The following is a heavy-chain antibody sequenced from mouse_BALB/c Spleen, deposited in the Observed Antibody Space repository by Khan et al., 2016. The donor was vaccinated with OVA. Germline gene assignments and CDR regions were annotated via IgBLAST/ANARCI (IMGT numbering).Heavy chain of an antibody. J-gene: IGHJ3*01. CDR2: ISTYNGNT. CDR3: ARDWAAWFAY. CDR1: GYTFTDYA. V-gene: IGHV1S137*01. Sequence: QVQLQQPGPEVVRPGVSVKISCKGSGYTFTDYAMPWVKQSHAKSLEWIGVISTYNGNTTYTQKFTGQATMNVDKSSHPAYMERARLTSDDSAIDYCARDWAAWFAYWGQGTLVPVSA. D-gene: IGHD4-1*01.